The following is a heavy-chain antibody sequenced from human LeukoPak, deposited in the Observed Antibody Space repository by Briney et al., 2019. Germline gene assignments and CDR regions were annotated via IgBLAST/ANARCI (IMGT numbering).Heavy chain of an antibody. V-gene: IGHV3-9*01. J-gene: IGHJ4*02. D-gene: IGHD6-19*01. CDR3: ARDSSGNLDY. CDR1: GFTFDDYA. CDR2: ISWNSGSI. Sequence: ALRLSCAASGFTFDDYAMHWVRQAPGKGLEWVSGISWNSGSIGYADSVKGRFTISRDNAKNSLYLQMNSLRAEDTAVYYCARDSSGNLDYWGQGTLVTVSS.